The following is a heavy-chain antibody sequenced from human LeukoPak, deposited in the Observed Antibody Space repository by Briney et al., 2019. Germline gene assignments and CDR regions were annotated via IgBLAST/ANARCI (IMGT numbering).Heavy chain of an antibody. CDR2: IRYDGSNK. Sequence: PGGSLRLSCAASGFTFSSYGMHWVRQAPGKGLEWVAFIRYDGSNKYYADSVKGRFTISRDNSKNTLYLQMNILRAEDTAVYYCAKVPTTVTFYYYYYGMDVWGQGTAVTVSS. CDR3: AKVPTTVTFYYYYYGMDV. J-gene: IGHJ6*02. V-gene: IGHV3-30*02. D-gene: IGHD4-17*01. CDR1: GFTFSSYG.